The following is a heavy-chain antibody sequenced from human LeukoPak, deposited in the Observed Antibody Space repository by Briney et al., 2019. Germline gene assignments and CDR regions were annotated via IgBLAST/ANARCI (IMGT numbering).Heavy chain of an antibody. D-gene: IGHD5-24*01. CDR2: IIPIFGTA. CDR3: ARDRSPFGDGYNYYFDY. V-gene: IGHV1-69*13. Sequence: SVNVSCKASGGTFSSYAISWVRQAPGQGLEWMGGIIPIFGTANYAQKFQGRVTITADESTSTAYMELSSLRSEDTAVYYCARDRSPFGDGYNYYFDYWGQGTLVTVSS. CDR1: GGTFSSYA. J-gene: IGHJ4*02.